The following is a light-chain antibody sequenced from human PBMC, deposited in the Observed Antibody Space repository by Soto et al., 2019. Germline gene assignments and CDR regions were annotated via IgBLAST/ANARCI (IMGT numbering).Light chain of an antibody. CDR2: GAS. CDR1: QSVSSN. CDR3: QQYNNWLPGNLT. V-gene: IGKV3-15*01. Sequence: EIVMTQSPATLSVSPGERATLSCWASQSVSSNLAWYQQKPGQAPRLLIYGASTRATGIPARFSGSGSGTEFTLTISSLQSEDFAVYYCQQYNNWLPGNLTFGGGTKVEIK. J-gene: IGKJ4*01.